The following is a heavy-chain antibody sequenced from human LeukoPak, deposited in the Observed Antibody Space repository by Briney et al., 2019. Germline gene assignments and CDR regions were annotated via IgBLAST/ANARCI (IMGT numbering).Heavy chain of an antibody. CDR3: AREDSTLDY. CDR2: ISSSGSTI. V-gene: IGHV3-48*03. J-gene: IGHJ4*02. Sequence: GGSLRLSCAVSGFTFSSSYMNWVRQAPGKGLEWVSYISSSGSTIYYADSVKGRFTISRDNAKNSLYLQMNSLRAEDTAVYYCAREDSTLDYWGQGTLVTVSS. CDR1: GFTFSSSY. D-gene: IGHD6-13*01.